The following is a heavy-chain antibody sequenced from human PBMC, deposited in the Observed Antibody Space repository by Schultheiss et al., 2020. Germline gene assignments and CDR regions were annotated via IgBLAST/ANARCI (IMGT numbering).Heavy chain of an antibody. CDR3: ARETPRIAAWKTYNWFDP. CDR1: GYTFNNYG. V-gene: IGHV1-18*01. J-gene: IGHJ5*02. Sequence: ASVKVSCKASGYTFNNYGVTWVRQAPGQGLDWMGWISPSTNKTTYAQKLQGRLTMTTDTSTTTAYMELRSLRSDDTAVYYCARETPRIAAWKTYNWFDPWGQGTLVTVSS. CDR2: ISPSTNKT. D-gene: IGHD6-13*01.